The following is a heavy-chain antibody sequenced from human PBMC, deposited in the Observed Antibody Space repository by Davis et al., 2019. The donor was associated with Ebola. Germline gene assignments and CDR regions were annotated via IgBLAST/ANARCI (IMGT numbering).Heavy chain of an antibody. CDR3: ARVDNGGNSDY. D-gene: IGHD4-23*01. V-gene: IGHV3-11*06. CDR2: ISSSSSYT. Sequence: GGSLRLSCAASGFTFSDYYMSWIRQAPGKGLEWVSYISSSSSYTNYADSVKGRFTISRDNSKNTLYLQMNSLRAEDTAVYYCARVDNGGNSDYWGQGTLVTVSS. J-gene: IGHJ4*02. CDR1: GFTFSDYY.